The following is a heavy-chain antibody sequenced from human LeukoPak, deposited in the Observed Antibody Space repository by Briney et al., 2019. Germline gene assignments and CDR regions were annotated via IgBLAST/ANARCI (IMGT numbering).Heavy chain of an antibody. Sequence: SETLSLTCTVSGGSISSYYWSWIRQPPGKGLEWIGYIYYSGSTNYNPSLRSRVTISVDTSKNQFSLKLSSVTAADTAVYYCARGGGYCSSTSCYTLDPWGQGTLVTVSS. CDR2: IYYSGST. CDR1: GGSISSYY. V-gene: IGHV4-59*08. CDR3: ARGGGYCSSTSCYTLDP. D-gene: IGHD2-2*02. J-gene: IGHJ5*02.